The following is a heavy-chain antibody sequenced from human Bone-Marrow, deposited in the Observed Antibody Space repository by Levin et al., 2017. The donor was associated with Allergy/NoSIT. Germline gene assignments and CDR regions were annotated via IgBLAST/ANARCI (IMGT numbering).Heavy chain of an antibody. J-gene: IGHJ5*02. CDR3: AREVAAAGTLIDL. CDR2: IYYSGII. V-gene: IGHV4-31*03. CDR1: GASISSGGYY. D-gene: IGHD6-13*01. Sequence: TSETLSLTCTVSGASISSGGYYWSWIRQHPGKGLEWIGYIYYSGIIYYNPSLRPRVTISMDTSKNQFSLKLSSVTAADTGVYYCAREVAAAGTLIDLWGQGTLVAVSS.